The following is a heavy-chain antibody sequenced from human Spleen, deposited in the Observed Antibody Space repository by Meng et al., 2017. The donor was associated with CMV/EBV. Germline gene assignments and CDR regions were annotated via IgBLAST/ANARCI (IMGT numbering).Heavy chain of an antibody. CDR2: IKQDGSEK. CDR3: ATEMRLHN. Sequence: GGSLRLSCVVSGLTFRSYWMTWVRQAPGKGLEWVANIKQDGSEKNYVDSVKGRFTISRDNARNSLYLQMNSLRAEDTAVYYCATEMRLHNWGQGTLVTVSS. J-gene: IGHJ4*02. CDR1: GLTFRSYW. D-gene: IGHD4-11*01. V-gene: IGHV3-7*01.